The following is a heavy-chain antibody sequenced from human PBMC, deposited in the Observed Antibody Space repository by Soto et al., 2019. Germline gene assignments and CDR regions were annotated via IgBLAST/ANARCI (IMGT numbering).Heavy chain of an antibody. D-gene: IGHD2-2*01. J-gene: IGHJ6*02. CDR3: AKGFTSARGGLDYGMDV. CDR1: GFNFSHFG. V-gene: IGHV3-30*18. Sequence: QVHLVESGGGVVQPGRSLRLSCVVSGFNFSHFGMHWVRQAPGKGLEWVAVIGYDGVKKNYGDSVKGRFTISRDNGKNTLYVQLDNLRPADTAVYYCAKGFTSARGGLDYGMDVWGQGTTVTVSS. CDR2: IGYDGVKK.